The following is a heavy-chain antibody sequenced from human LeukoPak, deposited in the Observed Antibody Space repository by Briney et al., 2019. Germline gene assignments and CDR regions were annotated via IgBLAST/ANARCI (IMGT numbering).Heavy chain of an antibody. D-gene: IGHD3-22*01. CDR1: GASFSGYY. V-gene: IGHV4-34*01. CDR2: TNPSGSA. Sequence: PSETLSLTCTVYGASFSGYYWTWIRQPPGKGLEWIGGTNPSGSANYSPSLKSRVTISLDTSKNQFSLKLSSVTAADTAVYYCARARDRSDLTWGQGTLVTVSS. CDR3: ARARDRSDLT. J-gene: IGHJ5*02.